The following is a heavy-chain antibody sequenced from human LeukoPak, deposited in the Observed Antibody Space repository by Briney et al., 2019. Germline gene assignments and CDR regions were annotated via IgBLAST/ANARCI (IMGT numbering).Heavy chain of an antibody. J-gene: IGHJ4*02. Sequence: ASVKVSCKVSGYTLTELSMHWVRQAPGKGLEWMGGFDPEDGETIYAQKFQGRVTMTEDTSTDTAYMELSSLRSEDTAVYYCATGIVVVPALFHWGQGTLVTVSS. V-gene: IGHV1-24*01. D-gene: IGHD2-2*01. CDR2: FDPEDGET. CDR1: GYTLTELS. CDR3: ATGIVVVPALFH.